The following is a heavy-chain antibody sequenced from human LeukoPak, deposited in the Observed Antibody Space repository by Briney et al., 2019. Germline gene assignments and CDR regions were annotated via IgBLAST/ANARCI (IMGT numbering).Heavy chain of an antibody. CDR3: ARRYDSSGYYYGYFDY. J-gene: IGHJ4*02. CDR1: GGSFSGYY. CDR2: INHSGST. V-gene: IGHV4-34*01. Sequence: SETLSLTCAVYGGSFSGYYWSWIRQPPGKGLEWIGEINHSGSTNYNPSLKSRVTISVDTSKNQFSLKLSSVTAPDTAVYYCARRYDSSGYYYGYFDYWGQGTLVTVSS. D-gene: IGHD3-22*01.